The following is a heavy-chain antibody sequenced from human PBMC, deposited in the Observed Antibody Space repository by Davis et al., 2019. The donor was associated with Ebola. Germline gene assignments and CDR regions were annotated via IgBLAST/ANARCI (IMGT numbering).Heavy chain of an antibody. D-gene: IGHD1-14*01. V-gene: IGHV1-69*13. J-gene: IGHJ6*02. CDR2: IIPIFGTA. Sequence: SVKVSCKASGGTFSSYAISWVRQAPGQGLEWMGGIIPIFGTANYAQKFQGRVTITADESTSTAYMELSSLRSEDTAVYYCARDQGAGTYYYYGMDVWGQGTTVTVSS. CDR1: GGTFSSYA. CDR3: ARDQGAGTYYYYGMDV.